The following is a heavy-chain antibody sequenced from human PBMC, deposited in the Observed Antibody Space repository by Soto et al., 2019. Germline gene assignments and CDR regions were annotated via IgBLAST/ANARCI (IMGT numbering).Heavy chain of an antibody. CDR3: ARDQPGYSYGYGLGY. V-gene: IGHV3-33*01. Sequence: PGGSLRLSCAASGFTFSSYGMHWVRQAPGKGLEWVAVIWYDGSNKYYADSVKGRFTISRDNSKNTLYLQMNSLRAEDTAVYYCARDQPGYSYGYGLGYWGRGTLVTVSS. D-gene: IGHD5-18*01. J-gene: IGHJ4*02. CDR1: GFTFSSYG. CDR2: IWYDGSNK.